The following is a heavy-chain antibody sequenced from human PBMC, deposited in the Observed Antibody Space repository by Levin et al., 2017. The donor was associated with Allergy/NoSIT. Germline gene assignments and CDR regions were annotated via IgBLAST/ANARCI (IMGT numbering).Heavy chain of an antibody. CDR1: GFTFSSFE. CDR2: ISSSGSLV. V-gene: IGHV3-48*03. J-gene: IGHJ4*02. CDR3: ARRFDS. Sequence: SCAASGFTFSSFEMNWVRQAPGKGLEWISYISSSGSLVYYADSVKGRFTISRDNAKNSLYLQMISLRVEDTAVYYCARRFDSWGQGTLVTVSS.